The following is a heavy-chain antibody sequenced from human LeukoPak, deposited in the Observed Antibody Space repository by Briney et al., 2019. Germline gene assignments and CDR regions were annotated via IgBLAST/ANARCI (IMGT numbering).Heavy chain of an antibody. Sequence: PGGSLKLSCAASGFTFSGSAMHWVRQASGKGLEWVGRIRSKANSYATAYAASVKGRFTISRDDSKNTAYLQMNSLRAEDTAVYYCARGKITMIVGPFDYWGQGTLVTVSS. CDR3: ARGKITMIVGPFDY. CDR2: IRSKANSYAT. V-gene: IGHV3-73*01. D-gene: IGHD3-22*01. CDR1: GFTFSGSA. J-gene: IGHJ4*02.